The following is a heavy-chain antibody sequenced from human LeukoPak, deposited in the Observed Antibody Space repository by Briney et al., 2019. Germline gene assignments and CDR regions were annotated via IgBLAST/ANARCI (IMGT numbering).Heavy chain of an antibody. CDR3: ARLAAILSGWFDP. D-gene: IGHD2-2*02. V-gene: IGHV1-2*02. Sequence: ASVKVSCKASGYTFTGYYMHWVRQAPGQGLEWMGWINPNSGGTNYAQKFQGRVTMTRDTSISTAYMELSRLRSDDTAVYYCARLAAILSGWFDPWGQGTLVTVSS. J-gene: IGHJ5*02. CDR2: INPNSGGT. CDR1: GYTFTGYY.